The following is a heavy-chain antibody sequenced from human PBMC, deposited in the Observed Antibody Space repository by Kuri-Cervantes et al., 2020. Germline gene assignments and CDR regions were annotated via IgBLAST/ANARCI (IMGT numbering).Heavy chain of an antibody. Sequence: SETLSLTCTVSGGSISSYYWSWIRQPPGKGLEWIGYIYYSGSTNYNPSLKSRVTISVDTSKNQFSLKLSSVTAADTAVYYCARHPFVGYSYGPSFDYWGQGTLVTVSS. D-gene: IGHD5-18*01. V-gene: IGHV4-59*01. J-gene: IGHJ4*02. CDR2: IYYSGST. CDR1: GGSISSYY. CDR3: ARHPFVGYSYGPSFDY.